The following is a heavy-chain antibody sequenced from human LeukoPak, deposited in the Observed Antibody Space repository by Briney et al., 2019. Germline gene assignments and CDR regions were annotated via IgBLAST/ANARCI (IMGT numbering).Heavy chain of an antibody. CDR2: ISYDGSNK. J-gene: IGHJ4*02. Sequence: PGRSLRLSCAASGFTFNSYAMHWVRQAPGKGLGWVAVISYDGSNKYYADSVKGRFTISRDNSKNTLYLQMISLRAEDTAVYYCARDRTGYGENVHFDYWGQGTLVTVSS. D-gene: IGHD4-17*01. CDR3: ARDRTGYGENVHFDY. V-gene: IGHV3-30-3*01. CDR1: GFTFNSYA.